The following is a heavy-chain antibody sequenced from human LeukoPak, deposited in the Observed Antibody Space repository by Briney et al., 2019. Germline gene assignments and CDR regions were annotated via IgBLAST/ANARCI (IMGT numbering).Heavy chain of an antibody. CDR2: IRSKAYGGTT. J-gene: IGHJ6*02. V-gene: IGHV3-49*04. Sequence: GGSLRLSCTASGFTFGDYALSWVRQAPGKGLEWVGFIRSKAYGGTTEYAASVKGRFTISRDDSKSIAYLQMNSLRTEDRAVYYCNRGWDSGYEILAYGMDVWGQGTTVTVSS. CDR1: GFTFGDYA. D-gene: IGHD5-12*01. CDR3: NRGWDSGYEILAYGMDV.